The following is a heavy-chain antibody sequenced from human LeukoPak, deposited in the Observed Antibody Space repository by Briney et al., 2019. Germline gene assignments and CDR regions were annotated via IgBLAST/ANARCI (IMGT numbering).Heavy chain of an antibody. Sequence: GGSLRLSCAASGFTFSNYGMHWVRQAPGKGLEWVAVISYDGSNKYYADSVKGRFTISRDESKNTLYLQMNSLRPEDTAVYSCAKVNSSGWSRAFDCWGQGTLVTVSS. CDR1: GFTFSNYG. V-gene: IGHV3-30*18. CDR2: ISYDGSNK. CDR3: AKVNSSGWSRAFDC. J-gene: IGHJ4*02. D-gene: IGHD6-19*01.